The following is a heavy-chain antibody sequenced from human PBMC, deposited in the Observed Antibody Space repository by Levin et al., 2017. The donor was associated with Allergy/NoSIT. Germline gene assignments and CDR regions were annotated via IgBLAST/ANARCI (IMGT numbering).Heavy chain of an antibody. Sequence: PGGSLRLSCAASGFSLSNSWMNWVRQAPGKGLEWIGRITSKPDGAATDYAAPLKGRFTISRGDSTNTLYLQMNSLKVEDTAIYYCTTQFQWWGQGTLVTVSS. J-gene: IGHJ4*02. CDR3: TTQFQW. D-gene: IGHD6-19*01. CDR2: ITSKPDGAAT. CDR1: GFSLSNSW. V-gene: IGHV3-15*01.